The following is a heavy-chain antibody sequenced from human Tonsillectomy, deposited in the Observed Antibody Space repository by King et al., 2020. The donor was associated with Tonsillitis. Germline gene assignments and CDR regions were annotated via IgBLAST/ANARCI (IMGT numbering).Heavy chain of an antibody. CDR1: GFTFSNFW. V-gene: IGHV3-7*03. CDR3: VRPPHFPPDY. D-gene: IGHD3-3*02. Sequence: VQLVESGGGLVQPGGSLRLSCAASGFTFSNFWMTWVRQAPGKGLEWVANTKEDGSHNYYVDSVNGRFSISRDNAKNSLYLQMNSLRVEDTAVYYCVRPPHFPPDYWGQGTLVTVSS. CDR2: TKEDGSHN. J-gene: IGHJ4*02.